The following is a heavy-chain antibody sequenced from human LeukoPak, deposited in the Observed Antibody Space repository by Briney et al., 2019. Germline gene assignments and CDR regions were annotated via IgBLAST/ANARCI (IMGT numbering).Heavy chain of an antibody. Sequence: GESLKISCKGFGYSFTNYWIRWVRQMPGKGLEWMGIIYPDYSETTYSPSFQGLVTMSVDKSINTAYLQWNSLRASDTAMYYCARHTDGNDSDAFDIWGQGTMVAVSS. CDR3: ARHTDGNDSDAFDI. J-gene: IGHJ3*02. V-gene: IGHV5-51*01. CDR2: IYPDYSET. CDR1: GYSFTNYW. D-gene: IGHD2-8*02.